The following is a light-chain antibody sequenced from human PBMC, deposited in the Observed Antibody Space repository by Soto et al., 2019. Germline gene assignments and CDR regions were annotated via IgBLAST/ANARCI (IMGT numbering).Light chain of an antibody. CDR3: QQYNNWPWT. CDR1: QSISDT. Sequence: EIVLTQSPGTLSLFPGERATLSCRASQSISDTLAWYQQKPGQAPRLLIYGASTRAPGFPARFSGSGSGTDFTLTISSLQSEDFAVYYCQQYNNWPWTFGQGTKVDIK. J-gene: IGKJ1*01. CDR2: GAS. V-gene: IGKV3-15*01.